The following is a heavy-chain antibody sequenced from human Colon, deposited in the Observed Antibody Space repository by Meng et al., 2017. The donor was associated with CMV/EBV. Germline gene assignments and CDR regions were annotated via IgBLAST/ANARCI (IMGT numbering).Heavy chain of an antibody. Sequence: GESLKISCEASGFTFSSYPMHWVRQVPGKGLEWVAVISNAGTNTYYAHSVKGRYTISRDNSKNTLYLQMNSLRAEDTAVYYCAKVASRETYYDILTGPNYGMDVWGQGTTVTVSS. D-gene: IGHD3-9*01. V-gene: IGHV3-30*07. CDR1: GFTFSSYP. CDR2: ISNAGTNT. CDR3: AKVASRETYYDILTGPNYGMDV. J-gene: IGHJ6*02.